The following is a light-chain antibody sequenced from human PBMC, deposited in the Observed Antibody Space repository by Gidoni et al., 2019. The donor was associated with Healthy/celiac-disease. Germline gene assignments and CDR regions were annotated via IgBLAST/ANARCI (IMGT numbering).Light chain of an antibody. J-gene: IGKJ1*01. V-gene: IGKV3-15*01. CDR2: GAS. CDR3: QQYNNWPPWT. Sequence: EIVMTHSPATLSLSPGERATLSCRASQSVSSNFAWYQQKPGQAPRLLIYGASTRATGIPARFSGSGSGTEFTLTISSLQSEDFAVYYCQQYNNWPPWTFGQGTKVEIK. CDR1: QSVSSN.